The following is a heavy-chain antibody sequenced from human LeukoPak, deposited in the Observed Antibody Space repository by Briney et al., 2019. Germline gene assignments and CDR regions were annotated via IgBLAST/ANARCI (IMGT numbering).Heavy chain of an antibody. Sequence: SQTLSLTCAVSGGSISSGGYSWSWIRQPPGKGLEWIGYIYHSGSTYYNPSLKSRVTISVDRSKNQFPLKLSSVTAADTAVYYCARDLNRAVDYWGQGTLVTVSS. CDR2: IYHSGST. CDR3: ARDLNRAVDY. CDR1: GGSISSGGYS. J-gene: IGHJ4*02. D-gene: IGHD3-10*01. V-gene: IGHV4-30-2*01.